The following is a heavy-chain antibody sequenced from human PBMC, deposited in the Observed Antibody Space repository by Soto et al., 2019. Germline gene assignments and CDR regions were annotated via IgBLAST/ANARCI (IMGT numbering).Heavy chain of an antibody. CDR3: ATRGSGWYDHYYYGMDV. J-gene: IGHJ6*02. CDR2: INPNSGGT. D-gene: IGHD6-19*01. Sequence: QVQLVQSGAEVKKPGASVKVSCKASGYTFTGYYMHWVRQAPGQGLEWMGWINPNSGGTNYAQKFQGWVTMTRDTSISTAYMELSRLRSDDTAVYYCATRGSGWYDHYYYGMDVWGQGTTVTVSS. CDR1: GYTFTGYY. V-gene: IGHV1-2*04.